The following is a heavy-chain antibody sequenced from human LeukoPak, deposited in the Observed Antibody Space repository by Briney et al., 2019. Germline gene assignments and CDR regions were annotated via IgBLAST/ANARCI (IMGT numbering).Heavy chain of an antibody. CDR2: IYYSGST. Sequence: TLSLTCTVSGGSISSGGYYWSWIRQHPGKGLEWIGYIYYSGSTYYNPSLKSRVTISVDTSKNQFSLKLSSVTAADTAVYYCARSPAYSNYDPVGYYYYYGMDVWGQGTTVTVSS. CDR1: GGSISSGGYY. D-gene: IGHD4-11*01. V-gene: IGHV4-31*03. J-gene: IGHJ6*02. CDR3: ARSPAYSNYDPVGYYYYYGMDV.